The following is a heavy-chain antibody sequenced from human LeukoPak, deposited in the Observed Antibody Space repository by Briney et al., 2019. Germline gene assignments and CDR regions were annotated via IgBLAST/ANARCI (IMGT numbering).Heavy chain of an antibody. CDR2: IYYSGST. CDR1: GGSISSYY. D-gene: IGHD5-24*01. V-gene: IGHV4-59*08. Sequence: PSETLSLTCTVSGGSISSYYWSWIRQPPGKGLEWIGYIYYSGSTNYNPSLKSRVTISVDTSKNQFSLKLSSVTAADTAIYYCARVEERYYFDSWGQGTLVTVSS. J-gene: IGHJ4*02. CDR3: ARVEERYYFDS.